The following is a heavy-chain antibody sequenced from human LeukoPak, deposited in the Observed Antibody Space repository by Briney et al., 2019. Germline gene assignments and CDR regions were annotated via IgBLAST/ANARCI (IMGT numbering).Heavy chain of an antibody. CDR3: ARGEYYDSSSPLYYFDY. Sequence: KPSETLSLTCAVSGGSISSYCWSWIRQPPGKGLEWIGYIYYSGSTNYNPSLKSRVTISVDTSKNQFSLKLSSVTAADTAVYYCARGEYYDSSSPLYYFDYWGQVTLVTVSS. D-gene: IGHD3-22*01. CDR2: IYYSGST. CDR1: GGSISSYC. J-gene: IGHJ4*02. V-gene: IGHV4-59*01.